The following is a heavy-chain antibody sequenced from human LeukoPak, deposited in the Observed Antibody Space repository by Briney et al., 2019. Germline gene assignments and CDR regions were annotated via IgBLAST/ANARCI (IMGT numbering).Heavy chain of an antibody. Sequence: GGSLRLSCAASEFTFSSYAMSWVRQAPGKGLEWVSAISGSGGSTYYADSVKGRFTISRDNSKNTLYLQMNSLRAEDTAVYYCAKDTSTYYYDSSGYYYFDYWGQGTLVTVSS. CDR1: EFTFSSYA. CDR3: AKDTSTYYYDSSGYYYFDY. J-gene: IGHJ4*02. D-gene: IGHD3-22*01. V-gene: IGHV3-23*01. CDR2: ISGSGGST.